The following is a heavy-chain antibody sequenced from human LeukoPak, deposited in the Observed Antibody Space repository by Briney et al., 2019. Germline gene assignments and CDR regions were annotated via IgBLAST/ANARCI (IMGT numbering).Heavy chain of an antibody. Sequence: GGSLRLSCAASGSTLSSYGMHWVRQAPGKGLEWVAVISYDGSNKYYADSVKGRFTISRDNSKNTLYLQMNSLRAEDTAVYYCAMGAMVTFDYWGQGTLVTVSS. J-gene: IGHJ4*02. CDR3: AMGAMVTFDY. V-gene: IGHV3-30*03. CDR2: ISYDGSNK. CDR1: GSTLSSYG. D-gene: IGHD5-18*01.